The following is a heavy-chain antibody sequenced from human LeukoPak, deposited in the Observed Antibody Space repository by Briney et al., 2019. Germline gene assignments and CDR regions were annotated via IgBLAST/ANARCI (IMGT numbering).Heavy chain of an antibody. J-gene: IGHJ6*02. CDR2: IIPIFGTA. CDR3: ARDGYNYYYGMDV. D-gene: IGHD5-24*01. Sequence: ASVTVSCKASEGTFSSYAISWVRQAPGQGLEWMGGIIPIFGTANYAQKFQGRVTITADESTSTAYMELSSLRSEDTAVYYCARDGYNYYYGMDVWGQGTTVTVSS. V-gene: IGHV1-69*13. CDR1: EGTFSSYA.